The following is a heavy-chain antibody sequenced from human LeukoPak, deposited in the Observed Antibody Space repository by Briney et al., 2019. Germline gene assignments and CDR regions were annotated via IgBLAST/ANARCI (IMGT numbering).Heavy chain of an antibody. CDR1: GVSFNNYY. Sequence: SETLSLTCAVSGVSFNNYYWSWVRQTPGKGLEWIGEINHSGYTNDSPSLKSRVTLSIDTSRKQFSLNLRSVTVAVTGIYYCTRMTTGHDYWGQGTLVTVSS. V-gene: IGHV4-34*01. CDR3: TRMTTGHDY. D-gene: IGHD4-17*01. J-gene: IGHJ4*02. CDR2: INHSGYT.